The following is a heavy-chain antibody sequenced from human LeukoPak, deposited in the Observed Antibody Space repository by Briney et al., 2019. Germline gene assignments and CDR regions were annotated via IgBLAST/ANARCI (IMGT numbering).Heavy chain of an antibody. J-gene: IGHJ4*02. Sequence: GGSLRLSCAASGFTFSDYSMNWVRQAPGKGLEWVSSISSSSSYIYYADSVKGRFTISRDNSKNTLYLQMNSLRAEDTAVYYCANIAAAGTPDFDYWGQGTLVTVSS. CDR2: ISSSSSYI. CDR3: ANIAAAGTPDFDY. CDR1: GFTFSDYS. D-gene: IGHD6-13*01. V-gene: IGHV3-21*04.